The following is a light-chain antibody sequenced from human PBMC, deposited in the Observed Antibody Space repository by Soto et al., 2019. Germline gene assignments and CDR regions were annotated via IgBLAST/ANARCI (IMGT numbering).Light chain of an antibody. Sequence: DIQMTQSLPTLSASVGDRVTITCQASQDIGNFLSWYQQKPGKVPKLLIFDASNLETGVPSRFSGGGSGPDFTFTISSLQPEDIATYYCQQYDNLPLTLGGGTKVDIK. CDR2: DAS. CDR1: QDIGNF. CDR3: QQYDNLPLT. J-gene: IGKJ4*01. V-gene: IGKV1-33*01.